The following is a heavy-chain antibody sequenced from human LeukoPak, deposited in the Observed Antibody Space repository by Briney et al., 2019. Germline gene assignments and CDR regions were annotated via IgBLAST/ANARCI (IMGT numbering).Heavy chain of an antibody. Sequence: PGGSLRLSCAASGFTVSSNYMSWVRQAPGKGLEWVSVIYSGGSTYYADSVKGRFTISRDNSKNTLYLQMNSLRAEDTAVYYCAKEADDAFDIWGQGTMATVSS. CDR3: AKEADDAFDI. D-gene: IGHD6-25*01. V-gene: IGHV3-53*01. J-gene: IGHJ3*02. CDR1: GFTVSSNY. CDR2: IYSGGST.